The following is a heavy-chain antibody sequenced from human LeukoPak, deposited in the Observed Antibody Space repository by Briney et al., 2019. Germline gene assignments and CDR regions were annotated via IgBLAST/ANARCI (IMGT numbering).Heavy chain of an antibody. CDR3: ARTTESYDRSGYWVYYFDY. CDR2: IYYSGST. Sequence: SETLSLPFPVSGGSISSYYWSWIRPPPGKGLEWIGYIYYSGSTNYNPSLKSRVTISVDTSKNQFSLKLSSVTAADTAVYYCARTTESYDRSGYWVYYFDYWGQGTLVTVSS. J-gene: IGHJ4*02. CDR1: GGSISSYY. D-gene: IGHD3-22*01. V-gene: IGHV4-59*01.